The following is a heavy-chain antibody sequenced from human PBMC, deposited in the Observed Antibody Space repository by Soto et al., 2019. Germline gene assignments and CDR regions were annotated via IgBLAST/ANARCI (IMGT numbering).Heavy chain of an antibody. D-gene: IGHD3-10*01. Sequence: QVHLVESGGGVVQPGKSRRLSCAASGFTFSSYGMHWVSQAPGMRLEWVAIISYDGSNKYYADSVKGRFTISRHNSKNTLYMQMNSLRAEDTAVYYCAKRRQLADYYYCGIDVCGQGTNVTVSS. CDR2: ISYDGSNK. CDR3: AKRRQLADYYYCGIDV. V-gene: IGHV3-30*18. CDR1: GFTFSSYG. J-gene: IGHJ6*02.